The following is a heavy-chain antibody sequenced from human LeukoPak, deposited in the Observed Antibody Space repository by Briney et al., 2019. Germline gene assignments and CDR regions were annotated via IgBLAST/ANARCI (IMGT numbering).Heavy chain of an antibody. V-gene: IGHV3-23*01. CDR1: GFTFSNFA. D-gene: IGHD5-12*01. J-gene: IGHJ4*02. CDR2: ISASGKT. Sequence: PGGSLRLSCTVSGFTFSNFAMSWVRQAPGMGLEWVSAISASGKTFYADSVKGRFTISRDNSKNTLYLQMHSLKGVDTAVYYCAKDLQGYDADYWGQGTLVTVSS. CDR3: AKDLQGYDADY.